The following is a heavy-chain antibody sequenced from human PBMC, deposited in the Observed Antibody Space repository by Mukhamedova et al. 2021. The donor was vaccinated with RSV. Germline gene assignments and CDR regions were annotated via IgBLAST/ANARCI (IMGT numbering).Heavy chain of an antibody. J-gene: IGHJ4*02. CDR2: INHSGST. V-gene: IGHV4-34*01. D-gene: IGHD2-21*02. CDR3: ARGKGVVVTAMFDY. Sequence: WGGLEWIGEINHSGSTNYNPSLKSRVTIPVDTSKNQFSLKLSPVTAADTAVYYFARGKGVVVTAMFDYWGKGTLVTVSS.